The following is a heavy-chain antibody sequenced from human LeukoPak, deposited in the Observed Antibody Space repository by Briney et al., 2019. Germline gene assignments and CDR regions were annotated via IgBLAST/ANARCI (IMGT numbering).Heavy chain of an antibody. CDR3: ARDMEATSNYYGSGSYGF. CDR2: IYYRGST. D-gene: IGHD3-10*01. J-gene: IGHJ4*02. CDR1: DGSISTHY. V-gene: IGHV4-59*11. Sequence: SETLSLTCTVSDGSISTHYWTWIRQPPGKGLEWIGYIYYRGSTSYNPSLKSRVTISLDTSKNQFSLKLTSVTAADTAVYYCARDMEATSNYYGSGSYGFWGQGTLVTVSS.